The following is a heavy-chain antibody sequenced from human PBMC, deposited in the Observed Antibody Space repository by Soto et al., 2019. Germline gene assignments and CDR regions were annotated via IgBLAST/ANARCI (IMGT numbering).Heavy chain of an antibody. CDR1: GGSISSGGYY. V-gene: IGHV4-31*03. D-gene: IGHD3-22*01. J-gene: IGHJ6*02. CDR3: ARVCCYYDFYYYYGMDV. Sequence: PSETLSLTCTVSGGSISSGGYYWSWIRQHPGKGLEWIGYIYYSGSTYYNPSLKSRVTISVDTSKNQFSLKLSSVTAADTAVYYCARVCCYYDFYYYYGMDVWGQGTTVTVSS. CDR2: IYYSGST.